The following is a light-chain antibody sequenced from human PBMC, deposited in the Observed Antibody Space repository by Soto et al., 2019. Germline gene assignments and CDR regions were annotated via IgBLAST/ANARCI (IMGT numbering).Light chain of an antibody. J-gene: IGLJ2*01. V-gene: IGLV9-49*01. Sequence: QAVVTQPPSASASLGASVTLTCTLSSGYSNYKVDWYQQRPGKGPRFVMRVGTGGIVGSKGDGIPDRFSVLGSGLNRYLTIKNIQEEDESDYHCGADHGSGSNFGGVFGGGTNPTVL. CDR2: VGTGGIVG. CDR3: GADHGSGSNFGGV. CDR1: SGYSNYK.